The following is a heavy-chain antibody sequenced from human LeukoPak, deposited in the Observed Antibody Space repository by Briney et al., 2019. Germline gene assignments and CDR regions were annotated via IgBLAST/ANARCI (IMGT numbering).Heavy chain of an antibody. Sequence: SETLSLTCTVSGGSISGYYWGWIPQPAGKALDWIWHIHTSGSTKYKPSLNSRVTISVDTSKTQFCLKLSSVTAADSAVYYCARGHGCNPWGQGTLVTVSS. CDR1: GGSISGYY. V-gene: IGHV4-4*07. CDR2: IHTSGST. CDR3: ARGHGCNP. J-gene: IGHJ5*02. D-gene: IGHD4-23*01.